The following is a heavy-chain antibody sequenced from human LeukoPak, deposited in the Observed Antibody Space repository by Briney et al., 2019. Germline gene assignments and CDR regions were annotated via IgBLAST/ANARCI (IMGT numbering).Heavy chain of an antibody. V-gene: IGHV1-69*04. CDR2: IIPILGIA. CDR3: ARDSSSSFSFDY. J-gene: IGHJ4*02. D-gene: IGHD6-6*01. Sequence: SVKVSCKASGYSFTTYFVHWVRQAPGQGLEWMGRIIPILGIANYAQKFQGRVAITADKSTSTAYMELSSLRSEDTAVYYCARDSSSSFSFDYWGQGTLVTVSS. CDR1: GYSFTTYF.